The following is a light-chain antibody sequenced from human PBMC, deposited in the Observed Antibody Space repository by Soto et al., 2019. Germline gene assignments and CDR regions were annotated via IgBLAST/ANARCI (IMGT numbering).Light chain of an antibody. V-gene: IGLV2-14*01. CDR2: EVS. Sequence: QSALTQPASVSGSPGQSITISCTGTSSDVGGYNYVSWYQQHPGKAPKLMIYEVSNRPSGVSNRFSGSKSGNTASLTISGLQAEDEADYYCSSFTSNITYVFGTGTQLTVL. CDR3: SSFTSNITYV. J-gene: IGLJ1*01. CDR1: SSDVGGYNY.